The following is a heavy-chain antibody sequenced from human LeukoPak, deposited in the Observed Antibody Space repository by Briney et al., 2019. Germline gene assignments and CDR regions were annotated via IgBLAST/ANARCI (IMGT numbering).Heavy chain of an antibody. CDR1: GGSISSYY. V-gene: IGHV4-59*01. D-gene: IGHD5-12*01. J-gene: IGHJ5*02. CDR2: IYYSGST. Sequence: SETLSLTCTVSGGSISSYYWSWIRQPPGKGLEWIGYIYYSGSTNYNPSLKSRVTISVDTSKNQFSLKLSSVTAADTAVYYCASGGIVATSGWFDPWGQGTLVTVSS. CDR3: ASGGIVATSGWFDP.